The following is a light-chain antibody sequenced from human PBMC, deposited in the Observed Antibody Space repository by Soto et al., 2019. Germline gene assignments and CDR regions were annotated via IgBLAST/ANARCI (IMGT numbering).Light chain of an antibody. CDR1: SSDIGSYNY. J-gene: IGLJ2*01. V-gene: IGLV2-14*03. CDR2: DVS. CDR3: GSYTSDNTLV. Sequence: QSALTQPASVPGSPGQSITISCTGTSSDIGSYNYVSWYQQHPGEVPRLMIYDVSNRPSGVSNRFSGSKSGNTASLTISGLQAEDEADYYCGSYTSDNTLVFGGGTQLTVL.